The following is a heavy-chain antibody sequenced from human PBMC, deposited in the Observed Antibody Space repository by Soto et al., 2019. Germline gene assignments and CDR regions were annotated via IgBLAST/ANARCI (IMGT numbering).Heavy chain of an antibody. CDR3: ARVSGSYYYGMDV. CDR2: IYHSGST. Sequence: QVQLQESGPGLVKPSGTLSLTCAVSGGSISSSNCWSWVRQPPGKGLEWIGEIYHSGSTNYNPSLTRRVTXSXDXXKNQFSLKLSSVTAADTAVYYCARVSGSYYYGMDVWGQGTTVTVSS. J-gene: IGHJ6*02. D-gene: IGHD1-26*01. V-gene: IGHV4-4*02. CDR1: GGSISSSNC.